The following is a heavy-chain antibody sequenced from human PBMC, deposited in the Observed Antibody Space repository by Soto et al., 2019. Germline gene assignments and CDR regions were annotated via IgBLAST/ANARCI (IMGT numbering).Heavy chain of an antibody. D-gene: IGHD6-19*01. J-gene: IGHJ4*02. CDR1: GGTFSSYA. CDR3: ARSLSPPNSSGWYGN. Sequence: ASVKVSCKASGGTFSSYAISWVRQAPGQGLEWMGGIIPIFGTANYAQKFQGRVTITADESTSTAYMELSSLRSEDTAVYYCARSLSPPNSSGWYGNWGQGTLVTVS. V-gene: IGHV1-69*13. CDR2: IIPIFGTA.